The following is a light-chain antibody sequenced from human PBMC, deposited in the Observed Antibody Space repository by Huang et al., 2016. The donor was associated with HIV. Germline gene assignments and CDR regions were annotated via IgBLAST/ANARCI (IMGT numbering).Light chain of an antibody. V-gene: IGKV1-33*01. Sequence: DIQMTHSPSSLSTFIGDKVTITCQASQDIGNYLNWYQQRPGKAPKLLIYDASSLETGVTSRFSGGGSGTNFTFTITNLRPEDVATYYCQQYDGLPYTFGQGTLIEI. CDR1: QDIGNY. CDR2: DAS. CDR3: QQYDGLPYT. J-gene: IGKJ2*01.